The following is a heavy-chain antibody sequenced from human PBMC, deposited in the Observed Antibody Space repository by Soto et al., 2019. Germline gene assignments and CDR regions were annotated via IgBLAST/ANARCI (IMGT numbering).Heavy chain of an antibody. CDR1: GFIFSNYA. J-gene: IGHJ6*02. D-gene: IGHD5-12*01. V-gene: IGHV3-30*09. CDR3: ARDVSDYELDV. Sequence: QLHLVESGGGVVQPGNSLRLSCTASGFIFSNYAMHWVRQAPGKGLEWVALISYDGRHIYYADSVKGRFAISRDNSKNTLDLVMNSLRREDTAMYYCARDVSDYELDVWGQGTTVNVSS. CDR2: ISYDGRHI.